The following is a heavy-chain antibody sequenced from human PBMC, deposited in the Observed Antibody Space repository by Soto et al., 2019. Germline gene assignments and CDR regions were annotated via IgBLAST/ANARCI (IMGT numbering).Heavy chain of an antibody. CDR1: GGSISSGGYY. Sequence: NPSETLSLTCAVSGGSISSGGYYWSWIRQPPGKGLEWIGYIYYSGSTNYNPSLKSRVTISVDTSNSQFSLELSSVTAADTAVYYCARGLITGSHYSGGWYYFDSWGQGTQVTVSS. J-gene: IGHJ4*02. D-gene: IGHD6-19*01. CDR3: ARGLITGSHYSGGWYYFDS. V-gene: IGHV4-61*08. CDR2: IYYSGST.